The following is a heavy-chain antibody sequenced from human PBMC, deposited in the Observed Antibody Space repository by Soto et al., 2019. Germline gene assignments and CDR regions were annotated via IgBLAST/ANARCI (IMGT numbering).Heavy chain of an antibody. D-gene: IGHD6-25*01. Sequence: EVPLVASGGGLVQPGRSLRLSCEVSGFNLGNYAMHWVRQAPGKGLAWVSGINWNSDKVGYAGSVKGRFTISRDNAKKSVYLQMNGLTTEDTARYYCAKDKGGTPYYFDTWGQGILVTVSS. CDR1: GFNLGNYA. V-gene: IGHV3-9*01. CDR3: AKDKGGTPYYFDT. CDR2: INWNSDKV. J-gene: IGHJ4*02.